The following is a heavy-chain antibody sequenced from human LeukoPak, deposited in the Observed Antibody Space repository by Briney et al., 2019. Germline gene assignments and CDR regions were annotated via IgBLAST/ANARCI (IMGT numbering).Heavy chain of an antibody. CDR3: ARGRHDYGKASWFDP. CDR1: GYTFTGYY. V-gene: IGHV1-2*02. J-gene: IGHJ5*02. Sequence: ASAKVSCKASGYTFTGYYMHWVRQAPGQGLEWMGWINPNSGGTNYAQKFQGRVTMTRDTSISTAYMELSRLRSDDTAVYYCARGRHDYGKASWFDPWGQGTLVTVSS. CDR2: INPNSGGT. D-gene: IGHD3-10*01.